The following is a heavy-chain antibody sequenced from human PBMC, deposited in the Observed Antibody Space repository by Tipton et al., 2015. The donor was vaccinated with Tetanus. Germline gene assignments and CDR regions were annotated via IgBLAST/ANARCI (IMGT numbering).Heavy chain of an antibody. D-gene: IGHD2-8*01. CDR3: ARDPSGGVRYFDY. CDR1: GGYVSTSGHY. CDR2: FSYSGSS. Sequence: TLSLTCSVSGGYVSTSGHYWGWIRQAPGKGLEWIGYFSYSGSSNYNPSLKSRVTISGDTSKNQFSLKLSSVTPADTAVYYCARDPSGGVRYFDYWGQGTLVTVSS. J-gene: IGHJ4*02. V-gene: IGHV4-61*08.